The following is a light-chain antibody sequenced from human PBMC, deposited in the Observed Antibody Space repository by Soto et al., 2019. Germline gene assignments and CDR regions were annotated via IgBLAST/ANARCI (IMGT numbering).Light chain of an antibody. CDR1: TSNIGSNN. Sequence: QSVLAQPPSVSGTPGQTLTISCSGGTSNIGSNNVYWYQQLQVAAPKLLIYSNDPRPSGVPERFSGSRSGTSASLSISDLGSEDEGDYFCAAWDDSQRRVMFGGGTKLTVL. CDR2: SND. CDR3: AAWDDSQRRVM. V-gene: IGLV1-47*02. J-gene: IGLJ3*02.